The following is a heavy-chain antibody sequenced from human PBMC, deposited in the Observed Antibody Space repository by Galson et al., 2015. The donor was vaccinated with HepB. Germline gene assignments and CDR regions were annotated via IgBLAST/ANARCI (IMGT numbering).Heavy chain of an antibody. CDR1: GGTFSSYA. J-gene: IGHJ4*02. D-gene: IGHD2-21*02. CDR3: AREAGQVVTAPDY. V-gene: IGHV1-69*04. Sequence: SVKVSCKASGGTFSSYAISWVRQAPGQGLEWMGRIIPILGIANYAQKFQGRVTITADKSTSTAYMELSSLRSEDTAVYYCAREAGQVVTAPDYWGQGTLVTVSS. CDR2: IIPILGIA.